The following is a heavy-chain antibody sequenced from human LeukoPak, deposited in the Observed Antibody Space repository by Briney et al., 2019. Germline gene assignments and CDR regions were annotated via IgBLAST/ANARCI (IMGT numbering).Heavy chain of an antibody. CDR3: ARSNDFWSGYYFVDY. D-gene: IGHD3-3*01. CDR1: GYTFTSYD. CDR2: MSPNSGNT. Sequence: ASVKVSCEASGYTFTSYDINWVRQATGQGLEWVGWMSPNSGNTVYAQKFQGRVTITRNISISTVYLELSSLRSEDTAVYYCARSNDFWSGYYFVDYWGQGTLVTVSS. J-gene: IGHJ4*02. V-gene: IGHV1-8*01.